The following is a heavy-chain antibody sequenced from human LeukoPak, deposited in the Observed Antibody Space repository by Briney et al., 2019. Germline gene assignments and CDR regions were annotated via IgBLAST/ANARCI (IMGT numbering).Heavy chain of an antibody. Sequence: SGGSLRLSCVASGLTFSNYGMHWVRQAPGKGLEWVAVISYDGSNKYYADSVKGRFTISRDNSKNALYLRMNSLRVEDTAVYYCAKDIFITMVRGVISTGGMDVWGQGTTVTVSS. D-gene: IGHD3-10*01. J-gene: IGHJ6*02. CDR3: AKDIFITMVRGVISTGGMDV. V-gene: IGHV3-30*18. CDR1: GLTFSNYG. CDR2: ISYDGSNK.